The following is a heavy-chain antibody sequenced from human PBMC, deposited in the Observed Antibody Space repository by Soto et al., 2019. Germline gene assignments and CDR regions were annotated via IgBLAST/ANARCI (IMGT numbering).Heavy chain of an antibody. CDR3: ARDTTVTTSHWFDP. CDR1: GGSISSYY. Sequence: QVQLQESGPGLVKPSETLSLTCTVSGGSISSYYWSWIRQPPGKGLEWIGYIYYSGSTNYNPSLKSRVTISVDTSKNQCSLKLSSVTAADTAVYYCARDTTVTTSHWFDPWGQGTLVTVSS. CDR2: IYYSGST. V-gene: IGHV4-59*01. D-gene: IGHD4-17*01. J-gene: IGHJ5*02.